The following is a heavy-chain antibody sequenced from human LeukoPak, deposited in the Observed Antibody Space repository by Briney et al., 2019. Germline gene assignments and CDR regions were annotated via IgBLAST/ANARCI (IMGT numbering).Heavy chain of an antibody. D-gene: IGHD1-7*01. CDR3: ARDPTKPGITGTTPWIDY. V-gene: IGHV4-34*01. J-gene: IGHJ4*02. Sequence: SETLSLTCAVYGGSFSCYYWSWIRQPPGKGLEWIGEISHSGSTNYNPSLKSRVTISVDTSKNQFSLKLSSVTAADTAVYYCARDPTKPGITGTTPWIDYWGQGTLVTVSS. CDR1: GGSFSCYY. CDR2: ISHSGST.